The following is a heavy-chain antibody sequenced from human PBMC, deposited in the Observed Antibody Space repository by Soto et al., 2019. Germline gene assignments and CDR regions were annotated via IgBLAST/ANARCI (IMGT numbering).Heavy chain of an antibody. CDR3: ARKASHVFIAAFHGFDY. J-gene: IGHJ4*02. V-gene: IGHV1-18*01. Sequence: QVQLVQSGAEVKKPGASVKVSCKASGYTFTSYGISWVRQAPGQGLEWMGWISAYNGNTNYAQKLQGRVTMTTDTSTSTAYMELRSLRSDDTAVYYCARKASHVFIAAFHGFDYWGQGTLVTVSS. CDR1: GYTFTSYG. CDR2: ISAYNGNT. D-gene: IGHD6-13*01.